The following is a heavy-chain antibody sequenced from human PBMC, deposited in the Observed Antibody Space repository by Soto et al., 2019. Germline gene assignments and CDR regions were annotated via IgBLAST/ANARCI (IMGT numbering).Heavy chain of an antibody. D-gene: IGHD3-22*01. J-gene: IGHJ1*01. CDR1: GFTFSYFP. V-gene: IGHV3-64D*06. CDR3: VKVLDSSGYCWAFED. Sequence: PGGSLRVSCEASGFTFSYFPMYWVGQAPGEGLECVSAINSNGLSTFYADYVRHRFTISRDNFKDTLYLEMSSLRPEDTAIYYCVKVLDSSGYCWAFEDWGQGTPVTVSS. CDR2: INSNGLST.